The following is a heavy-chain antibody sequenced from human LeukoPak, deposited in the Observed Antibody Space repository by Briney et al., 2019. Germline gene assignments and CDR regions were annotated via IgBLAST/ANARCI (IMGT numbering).Heavy chain of an antibody. CDR2: IYYGGST. Sequence: SQTLSLTCTVSGGSISSGDYYWSWIRQPPGKGLEWIGYIYYGGSTYYNPSLKSRVTISVDTSKNQFSLKLSSVTAADTAVYYCAREVRYCSSTSCYPDAFDIWGQGTMVTVSS. CDR1: GGSISSGDYY. J-gene: IGHJ3*02. D-gene: IGHD2-2*01. CDR3: AREVRYCSSTSCYPDAFDI. V-gene: IGHV4-30-4*08.